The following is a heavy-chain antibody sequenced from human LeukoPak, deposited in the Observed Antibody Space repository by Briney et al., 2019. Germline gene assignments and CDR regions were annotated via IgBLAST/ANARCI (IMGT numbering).Heavy chain of an antibody. CDR1: GFTFSSYG. CDR3: AKTGYCSSTSCYGRYDAFDI. Sequence: GGSLRLSCAASGFTFSSYGMSWVRQAPGKGLEWVSAISGSGGSTYYADSVKGRFTISRDNSKNTLYLQMNSLRAEDTAVYYCAKTGYCSSTSCYGRYDAFDIWGQGTMVTVSS. CDR2: ISGSGGST. V-gene: IGHV3-23*01. J-gene: IGHJ3*02. D-gene: IGHD2-2*01.